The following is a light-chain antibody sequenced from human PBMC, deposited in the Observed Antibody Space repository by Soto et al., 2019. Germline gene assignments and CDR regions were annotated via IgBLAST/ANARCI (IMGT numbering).Light chain of an antibody. CDR3: HQYVTSPQT. CDR1: QSVPKNY. Sequence: EIVLTQSPGTLSLSPGERATLSCRASQSVPKNYLAWYQQKPGQAPRLLIYGPSSRATGIPDRFSGSGSGTDFTLSISRLEPEDFAVYYCHQYVTSPQTFGQGTKVEIK. V-gene: IGKV3-20*01. CDR2: GPS. J-gene: IGKJ1*01.